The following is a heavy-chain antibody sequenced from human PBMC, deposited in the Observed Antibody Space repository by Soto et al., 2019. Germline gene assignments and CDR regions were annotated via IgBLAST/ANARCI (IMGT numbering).Heavy chain of an antibody. J-gene: IGHJ4*02. V-gene: IGHV3-30-3*01. Sequence: GGSLRLSCAASGFTFSSYAMHWVRQAPGKGLEWVAVISYDGSNKYYADSVKGRFTISRDNSKNTLYLQMNSLRAEDTAVYYCARDSSYYDSSGYYFAVALDYWGQGTLVTVSS. CDR1: GFTFSSYA. D-gene: IGHD3-22*01. CDR2: ISYDGSNK. CDR3: ARDSSYYDSSGYYFAVALDY.